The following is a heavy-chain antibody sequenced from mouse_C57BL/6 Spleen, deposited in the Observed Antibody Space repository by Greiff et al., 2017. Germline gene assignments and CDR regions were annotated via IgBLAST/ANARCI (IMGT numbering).Heavy chain of an antibody. CDR3: ARYYCGSSYPHWYFDV. Sequence: VQLQQPGAELVKPGASVKMSCKASGYTFTSYWITWVKQRPGQGLEWIGDIYPGSGSTNYNEKFKSKATLTVDTSSSTAYMQLSSLTSEDSAVYYGARYYCGSSYPHWYFDVWGTGTTVTVSS. CDR2: IYPGSGST. J-gene: IGHJ1*03. V-gene: IGHV1-55*01. CDR1: GYTFTSYW. D-gene: IGHD1-1*01.